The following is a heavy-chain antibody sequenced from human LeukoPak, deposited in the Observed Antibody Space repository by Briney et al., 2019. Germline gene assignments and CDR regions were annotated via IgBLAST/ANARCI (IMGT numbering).Heavy chain of an antibody. D-gene: IGHD2-2*01. J-gene: IGHJ6*02. CDR3: AKDLLREYQLLFTYGMDV. V-gene: IGHV3-30*18. CDR1: GFTFSNYG. CDR2: ISYDGSNK. Sequence: GGSLRLSCAASGFTFSNYGMHWVHQAPGKGLEWVAFISYDGSNKYYADSVKGRFTISRDNSKNTLYLQMSSLRAEDTAVYSCAKDLLREYQLLFTYGMDVWGQGTTVTVSS.